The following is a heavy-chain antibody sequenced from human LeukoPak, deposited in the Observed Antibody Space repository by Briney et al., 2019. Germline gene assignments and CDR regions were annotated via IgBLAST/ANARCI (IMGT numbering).Heavy chain of an antibody. CDR1: GASFSNYA. V-gene: IGHV1-69*01. CDR3: SSMGVSSSGYYGSGSYYRVLVTSDY. Sequence: SVKVSCKASGASFSNYAISWVRQAPGQGLEWMGGIIPIFASANYAQKFEGRVTITADESTRTAYMELSSLRSEDTAVYYCSSMGVSSSGYYGSGSYYRVLVTSDYWGQGTLVTVSS. D-gene: IGHD3-10*01. J-gene: IGHJ4*02. CDR2: IIPIFASA.